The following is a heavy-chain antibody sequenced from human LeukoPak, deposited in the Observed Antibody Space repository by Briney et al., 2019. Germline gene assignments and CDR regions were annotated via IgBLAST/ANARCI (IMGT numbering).Heavy chain of an antibody. CDR1: GGTFSSYA. Sequence: SVKVSCKASGGTFSSYAISWVRQAPGQGLEWMGRIIPIFGTANYAQKFQGRVTMTRDTSTSTVYMELSSLRSEDTAVYYCASSLVVPAAHFDYWGQGTLVTVSS. CDR2: IIPIFGTA. CDR3: ASSLVVPAAHFDY. J-gene: IGHJ4*02. D-gene: IGHD2-2*01. V-gene: IGHV1-69*05.